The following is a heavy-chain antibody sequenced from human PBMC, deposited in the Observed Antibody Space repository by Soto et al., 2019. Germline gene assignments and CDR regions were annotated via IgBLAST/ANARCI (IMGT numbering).Heavy chain of an antibody. CDR3: ATLRPSFGVVKDY. Sequence: QVQLVESGGGVVRPGRSLSLSCAASGFIFSNYAMHWVRQAPGKGLEWVAVMSYDGSREYYAGSVKGRFTISRDNSKNTLYLQMNTLRPEDTAVYYCATLRPSFGVVKDYWGQGTLVTVSS. CDR1: GFIFSNYA. J-gene: IGHJ4*02. V-gene: IGHV3-30-3*01. CDR2: MSYDGSRE. D-gene: IGHD2-15*01.